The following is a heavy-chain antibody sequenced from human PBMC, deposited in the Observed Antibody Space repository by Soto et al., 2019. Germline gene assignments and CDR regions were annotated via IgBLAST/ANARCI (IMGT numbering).Heavy chain of an antibody. CDR2: IYYSGGA. J-gene: IGHJ4*02. V-gene: IGHV4-59*08. CDR3: ARRPRSPGYSSGYYFDY. CDR1: GGSLSSYY. Sequence: AETLSLTCTGSGGSLSSYYWGWIRQPLGKGLEWMGYIYYSGGANYNTSLNHRVTTSVDTSTNHFSLKLSSVTAADTAVYYYARRPRSPGYSSGYYFDYWGQGTLVTVSS. D-gene: IGHD6-19*01.